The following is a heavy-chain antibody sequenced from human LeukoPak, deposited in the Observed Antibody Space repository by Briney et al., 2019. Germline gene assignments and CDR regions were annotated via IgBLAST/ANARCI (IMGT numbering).Heavy chain of an antibody. CDR3: ARQFLTYYYGSGNSPGAFDI. CDR1: GVSISSYY. D-gene: IGHD3-10*01. J-gene: IGHJ3*02. Sequence: SETLSLTCAVSGVSISSYYWSWIRQPPGKGLGWIGYSYYTGSSSYNPSLKSRVIFSVDTSKNQFSLKLTSVTAADTAVYYCARQFLTYYYGSGNSPGAFDIWGQGTIVTVSS. V-gene: IGHV4-59*08. CDR2: SYYTGSS.